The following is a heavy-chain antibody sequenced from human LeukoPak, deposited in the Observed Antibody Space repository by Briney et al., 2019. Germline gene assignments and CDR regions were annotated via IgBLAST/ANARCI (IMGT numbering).Heavy chain of an antibody. J-gene: IGHJ4*02. D-gene: IGHD5-12*01. V-gene: IGHV4-59*01. CDR1: GGSISSYY. CDR3: ARQEGVATTSDY. CDR2: IYYSGST. Sequence: PSETLSLTCTVSGGSISSYYWSWIRQPPGKGLEWIGYIYYSGSTNYNPSLKSRVTISVDTSKNQFSLKLSSVTAADTAVYYCARQEGVATTSDYWGQGTLVTVSS.